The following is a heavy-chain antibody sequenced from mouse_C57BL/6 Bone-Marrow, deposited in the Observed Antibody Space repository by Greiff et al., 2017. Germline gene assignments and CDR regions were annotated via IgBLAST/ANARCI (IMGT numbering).Heavy chain of an antibody. J-gene: IGHJ3*01. CDR1: GFTFSSYG. CDR3: ARNGYGCDWFAD. V-gene: IGHV5-6*01. CDR2: ISSGGSYT. D-gene: IGHD2-2*01. Sequence: EVQLVESGGDLVKPGGSLKLSCAASGFTFSSYGMSWVRQTPEKRLEWVATISSGGSYTYYPDRVKGSYTISRENEKKALYLQMSSMKSDDTAMYYCARNGYGCDWFADWGEKTLVTVSA.